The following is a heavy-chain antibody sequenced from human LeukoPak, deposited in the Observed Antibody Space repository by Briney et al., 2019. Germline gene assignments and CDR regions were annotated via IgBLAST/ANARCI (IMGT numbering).Heavy chain of an antibody. CDR3: ARQTNRWFDP. Sequence: SLKVSCKASGGTFSSYAISWVRQAPGQGLEWMGGIIPIFGTANYAQKFQGRVTITADESTSTAYMELSSLRSEDTAVYYCARQTNRWFDPWGQGTLVTVSS. J-gene: IGHJ5*02. CDR2: IIPIFGTA. CDR1: GGTFSSYA. V-gene: IGHV1-69*01. D-gene: IGHD1-7*01.